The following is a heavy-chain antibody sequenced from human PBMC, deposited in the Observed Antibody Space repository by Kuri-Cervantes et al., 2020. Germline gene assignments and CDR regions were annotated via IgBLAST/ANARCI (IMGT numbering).Heavy chain of an antibody. J-gene: IGHJ4*02. CDR2: ISYDGSNK. CDR3: AKGENDYGDYVDY. V-gene: IGHV3-30*18. Sequence: LSLTCAASGFTFSSYGMHWVRQAPGKGLEWVAVISYDGSNKYYADSVKGRFTISRDNSKNTLYLQMNSLRAEDTAVYYCAKGENDYGDYVDYWGQGTLVTVSS. D-gene: IGHD4-17*01. CDR1: GFTFSSYG.